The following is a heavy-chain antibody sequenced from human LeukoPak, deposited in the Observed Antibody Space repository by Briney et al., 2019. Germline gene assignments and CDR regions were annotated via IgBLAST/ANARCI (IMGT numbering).Heavy chain of an antibody. Sequence: PSETLSLTCTVSGGSISSYYWSWIRQPAGKGLEWIGRIYTSGSTNYNPSLKSRVTMSVDMSKNQFSLKLSSVTAADTAVYYCAREGDTMIVVDLDYWGQGTLVTVSS. J-gene: IGHJ4*02. CDR2: IYTSGST. D-gene: IGHD3-22*01. CDR3: AREGDTMIVVDLDY. V-gene: IGHV4-4*07. CDR1: GGSISSYY.